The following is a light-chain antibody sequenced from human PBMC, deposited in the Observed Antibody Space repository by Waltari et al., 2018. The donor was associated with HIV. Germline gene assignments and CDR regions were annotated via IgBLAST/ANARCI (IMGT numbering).Light chain of an antibody. CDR1: QTVNSGY. V-gene: IGKV3-20*01. Sequence: EIVLTQSPGTLSLSPGERATLSCKASQTVNSGYLAWYQQKAGHAPKLLVYGPSTRASGIADRFSCRGYGTDFTLTITALEHEDSAVYHCQQYGASPHTFGQGTKLEIE. CDR3: QQYGASPHT. J-gene: IGKJ2*01. CDR2: GPS.